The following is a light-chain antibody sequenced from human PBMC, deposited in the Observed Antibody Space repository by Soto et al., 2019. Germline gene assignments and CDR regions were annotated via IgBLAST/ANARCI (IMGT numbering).Light chain of an antibody. Sequence: EIVLTQSPGTVSLSPGERATLSCRASQSVSSSYLAWYQQKPGQAPRLLIYGASSRATGIPERFGGSGSGTDFTLTISRLEPEEFAVYYCQHYGSAWTFGQGTKVDIK. CDR3: QHYGSAWT. J-gene: IGKJ1*01. CDR1: QSVSSSY. CDR2: GAS. V-gene: IGKV3-20*01.